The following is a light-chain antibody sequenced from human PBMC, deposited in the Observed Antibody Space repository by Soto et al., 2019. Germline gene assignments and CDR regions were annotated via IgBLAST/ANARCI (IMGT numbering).Light chain of an antibody. CDR3: MQDYDYPRT. CDR2: AAS. J-gene: IGKJ1*01. CDR1: QGIRDE. V-gene: IGKV1-6*01. Sequence: AIQMTQSPSSLSASVGDRVTITCRASQGIRDELGWYQQKAGKAPNLLISAASRLQSGVPSRFSGRGSGTDFTLTISSVQPEDFATYYCMQDYDYPRTFGQGTKVELK.